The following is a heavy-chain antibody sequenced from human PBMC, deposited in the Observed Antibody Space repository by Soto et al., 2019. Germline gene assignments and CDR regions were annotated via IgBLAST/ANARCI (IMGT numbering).Heavy chain of an antibody. Sequence: GGSLRLSCAASGFTFSSYSMNWVRQTPGKGLEWVSSISSGSSYIYYADSLKGRFTISRDNAKNSLYLLMNSLRAEDTDVYYCARDVSDWHDGFDYWGQGT. CDR3: ARDVSDWHDGFDY. J-gene: IGHJ4*02. D-gene: IGHD2-21*01. V-gene: IGHV3-21*01. CDR2: ISSGSSYI. CDR1: GFTFSSYS.